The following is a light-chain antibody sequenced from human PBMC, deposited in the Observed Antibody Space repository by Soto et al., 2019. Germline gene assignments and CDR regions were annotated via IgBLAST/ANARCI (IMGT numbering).Light chain of an antibody. J-gene: IGKJ1*01. CDR2: STS. Sequence: EIVLTQSPGTLSLSPGERATLSCRASQSVSSNYLAWYQQKPGQAPRLLIYSTSTRAAGIPDRFTGRGSGTHFTLAISRLEPEDFAVYYCHQFGDSPQTFGQGTKVDIK. V-gene: IGKV3-20*01. CDR1: QSVSSNY. CDR3: HQFGDSPQT.